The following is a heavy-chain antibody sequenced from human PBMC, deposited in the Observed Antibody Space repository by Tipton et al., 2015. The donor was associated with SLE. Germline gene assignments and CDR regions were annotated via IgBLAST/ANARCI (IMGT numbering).Heavy chain of an antibody. J-gene: IGHJ4*02. D-gene: IGHD3-3*01. CDR1: GGSISSGSYY. Sequence: TLSLTCTVSGGSISSGSYYWSWIRQPAGKGLEWIGRIYTSGGTNYNPSLKSRVTISVDTSKNQFSLKLSSVTAADTAVYYCARDDTIFGVADYWGQGTLVTVSS. CDR2: IYTSGGT. V-gene: IGHV4-61*02. CDR3: ARDDTIFGVADY.